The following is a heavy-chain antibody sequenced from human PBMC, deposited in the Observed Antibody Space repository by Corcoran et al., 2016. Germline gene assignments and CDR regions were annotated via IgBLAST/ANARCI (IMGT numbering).Heavy chain of an antibody. CDR2: INPNSGGT. Sequence: QVQLVQSGAEVKKPGASVKVSCKASGYTFTDYYMHWVRQAPGQGLEWMGWINPNSGGTNYAQKFQGWVTMTRETSISTAYMELSRLRSDDTAVYYCARVCGYCSSTSFDYWGQGTLVTVFS. V-gene: IGHV1-2*04. CDR1: GYTFTDYY. J-gene: IGHJ4*02. D-gene: IGHD2-2*01. CDR3: ARVCGYCSSTSFDY.